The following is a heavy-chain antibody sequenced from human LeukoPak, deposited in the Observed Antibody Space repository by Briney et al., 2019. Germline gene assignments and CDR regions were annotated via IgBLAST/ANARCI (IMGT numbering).Heavy chain of an antibody. D-gene: IGHD1-26*01. Sequence: GGSLRLSCAASGFTVTSSHMSWVRQAPGKGLEWVSVIHSGGSTYYADSMKGRFTISRDNPKNTLYLQMNSLRAEDTAVYYCATDRWEPGRFDYWGQGTLVTVSS. J-gene: IGHJ4*02. V-gene: IGHV3-53*01. CDR2: IHSGGST. CDR1: GFTVTSSH. CDR3: ATDRWEPGRFDY.